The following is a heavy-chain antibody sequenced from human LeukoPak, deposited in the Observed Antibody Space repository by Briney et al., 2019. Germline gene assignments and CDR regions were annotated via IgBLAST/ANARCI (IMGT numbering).Heavy chain of an antibody. J-gene: IGHJ4*02. Sequence: ASVKVFCKASGYTFTSYGISWVRQAPGQGLEWMGWISAYNGNTNYAQKLQGRVTMTTDTSTSTAYMELSSLRSEDTAVYYCARTYYYDSSGYYFDYWGQGTLVTVSS. CDR3: ARTYYYDSSGYYFDY. V-gene: IGHV1-18*01. D-gene: IGHD3-22*01. CDR2: ISAYNGNT. CDR1: GYTFTSYG.